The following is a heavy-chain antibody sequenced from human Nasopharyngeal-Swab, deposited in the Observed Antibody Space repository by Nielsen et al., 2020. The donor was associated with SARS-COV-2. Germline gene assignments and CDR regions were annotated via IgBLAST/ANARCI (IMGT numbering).Heavy chain of an antibody. V-gene: IGHV4-34*01. J-gene: IGHJ4*02. CDR2: INHSGST. CDR3: ARGIVVDSSSWYPSYFDY. Sequence: ESLKISCAVYGGSFSGYYWSWLRQPPGKGLEWIGEINHSGSTNYNPSLKSRVTISVDTSKNQFSLKLSSVTAADTAVYYCARGIVVDSSSWYPSYFDYWGQGTLVTVSS. CDR1: GGSFSGYY. D-gene: IGHD6-13*01.